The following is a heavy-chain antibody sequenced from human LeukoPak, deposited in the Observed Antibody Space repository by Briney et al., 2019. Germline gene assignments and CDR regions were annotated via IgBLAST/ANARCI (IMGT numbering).Heavy chain of an antibody. D-gene: IGHD2-15*01. CDR3: ARVHGGFYYMDV. V-gene: IGHV3-21*01. J-gene: IGHJ6*03. CDR1: GFTFSSYS. CDR2: ITSGSTYI. Sequence: GGSLRLSCAASGFTFSSYSMNWVRQAPGKGPEWVSSITSGSTYIYYADSVKGRFTIFRDNAKNSLYLQMNSLRAEDTALYYCARVHGGFYYMDVWGKGTTVTVSS.